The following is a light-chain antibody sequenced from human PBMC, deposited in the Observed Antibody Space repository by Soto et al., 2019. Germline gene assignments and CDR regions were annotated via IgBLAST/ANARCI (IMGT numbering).Light chain of an antibody. Sequence: QSVLTQSSSASASLGSSVNLTCTLSSGHSSYIIAWHQQQSGKAPRYLMKLEGSGSYNKGSGVPDRFSGSSSGADRYLTISNLQSEDEADYYCETWDSNSVVFGGGTKVTVL. CDR2: LEGSGSY. J-gene: IGLJ2*01. CDR1: SGHSSYI. V-gene: IGLV4-60*03. CDR3: ETWDSNSVV.